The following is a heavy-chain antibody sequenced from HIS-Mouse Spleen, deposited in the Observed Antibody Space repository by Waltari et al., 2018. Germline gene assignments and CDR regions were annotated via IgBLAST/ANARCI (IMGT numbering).Heavy chain of an antibody. CDR2: IKSKTDGGTT. V-gene: IGHV3-15*01. CDR1: GFTFSNAW. J-gene: IGHJ3*02. CDR3: TTDVCERGWMNAFDI. Sequence: EVQLVESGGGLVKPGGSLRLSCAASGFTFSNAWMSWVRQAQGKGWEWVGRIKSKTDGGTTDYAAPVKGRFTISRDDSKNTLYLQMNSLKTEDTAVYYCTTDVCERGWMNAFDIWGQGTMVTVSS. D-gene: IGHD5-12*01.